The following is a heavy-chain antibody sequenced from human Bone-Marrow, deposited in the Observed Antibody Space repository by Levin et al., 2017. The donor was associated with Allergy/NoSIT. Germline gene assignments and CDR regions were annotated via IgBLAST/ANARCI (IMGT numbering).Heavy chain of an antibody. CDR1: GFTFSSYW. V-gene: IGHV3-74*01. J-gene: IGHJ2*01. CDR2: INTDGRST. CDR3: ARTTTTSSPNWYFDL. Sequence: GGSLRLSCAASGFTFSSYWMHWVRQTPEKELAWVSRINTDGRSTRYADSVKGRFTISRDNAKNTLYLEMNSLRAEDTSVYYCARTTTTSSPNWYFDLWGRGTLVTVSS. D-gene: IGHD4-17*01.